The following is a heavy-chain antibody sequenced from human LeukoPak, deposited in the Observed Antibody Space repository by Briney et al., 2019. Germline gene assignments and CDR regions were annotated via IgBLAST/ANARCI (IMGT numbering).Heavy chain of an antibody. D-gene: IGHD3-22*01. CDR1: VFTFSNAW. CDR3: TTEIAFYDSSGYYVDY. Sequence: GGSMKLSCAASVFTFSNAWISWVRQAPWKGLEWVGRIKNKTDGGTTDYAAPVKGRFTISRDDSKNTLYLQMNSLKTEDAAVYYCTTEIAFYDSSGYYVDYWGQGTLVTVSS. CDR2: IKNKTDGGTT. J-gene: IGHJ4*02. V-gene: IGHV3-15*01.